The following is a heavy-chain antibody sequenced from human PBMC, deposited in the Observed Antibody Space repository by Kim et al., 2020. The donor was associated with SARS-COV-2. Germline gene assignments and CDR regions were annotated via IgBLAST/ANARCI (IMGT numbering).Heavy chain of an antibody. CDR2: FDPEDGET. V-gene: IGHV1-24*01. Sequence: ASVKVSCKVSGYTLTELSMHWVRQAPGKGLEWMGGFDPEDGETIYAQKFQGRVTMTEDTSTDTAYMELSSLRSEDTAVYYCATDLQQLGGDWFDPWGQGTLVTVSS. D-gene: IGHD6-13*01. CDR3: ATDLQQLGGDWFDP. J-gene: IGHJ5*02. CDR1: GYTLTELS.